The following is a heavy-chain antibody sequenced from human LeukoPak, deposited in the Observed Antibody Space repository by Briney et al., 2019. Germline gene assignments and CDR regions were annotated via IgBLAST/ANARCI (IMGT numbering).Heavy chain of an antibody. CDR3: ARAGGRGYDILTGYNYYYYGMDV. Sequence: ASVKVSCKASGYTFTSYGISWVRQAPGQGLEWMGWISAYNGNTNYAQKLQGRVTMTTDTSTSTAYMELRSLRSDDTAVCYCARAGGRGYDILTGYNYYYYGMDVWGQGTTVTVSS. J-gene: IGHJ6*02. CDR1: GYTFTSYG. D-gene: IGHD3-9*01. V-gene: IGHV1-18*01. CDR2: ISAYNGNT.